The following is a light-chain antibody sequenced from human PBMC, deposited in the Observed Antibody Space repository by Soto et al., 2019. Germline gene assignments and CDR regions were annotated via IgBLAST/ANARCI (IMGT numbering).Light chain of an antibody. Sequence: QSVLTQPPSASGTLGQRVTISCSGSSSNLGKNYASWYQHLPGTAPKLLIYRNNQWPTGVPDRFSGSKSGTSASLAISGPRSENGADYSCAAWDENLSALRFGGGTKLTLL. CDR1: SSNLGKNY. V-gene: IGLV1-47*01. CDR3: AAWDENLSALR. CDR2: RNN. J-gene: IGLJ2*01.